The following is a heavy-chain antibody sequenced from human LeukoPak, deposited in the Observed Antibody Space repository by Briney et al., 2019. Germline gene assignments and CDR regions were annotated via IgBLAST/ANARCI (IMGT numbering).Heavy chain of an antibody. Sequence: GGSLRLSCAAAGFTVRSNYMSWVRQAPGKGLEWVSVLFSDGATYYADSVKGRFTISRDNAKNTLFVQMNSLRAEDTAVYYCARDGKNYYGMDVWGQGTTVTVSS. CDR2: LFSDGAT. D-gene: IGHD1-1*01. CDR3: ARDGKNYYGMDV. V-gene: IGHV3-66*01. J-gene: IGHJ6*02. CDR1: GFTVRSNY.